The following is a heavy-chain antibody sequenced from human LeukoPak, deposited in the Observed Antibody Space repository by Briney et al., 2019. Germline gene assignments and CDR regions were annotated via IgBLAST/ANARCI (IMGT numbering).Heavy chain of an antibody. D-gene: IGHD6-13*01. CDR2: IIPIFGTA. V-gene: IGHV1-69*06. CDR3: ARDREYSSSWYHLRYNWFDP. J-gene: IGHJ5*02. Sequence: GASVKVSCKASGYTFTSYGISWVRQAPGQGLEWMGGIIPIFGTANYAQKFQGRVTITADKSTSTAYMELSSLRSEDTAVYYCARDREYSSSWYHLRYNWFDPWGQGTLVTVSS. CDR1: GYTFTSYG.